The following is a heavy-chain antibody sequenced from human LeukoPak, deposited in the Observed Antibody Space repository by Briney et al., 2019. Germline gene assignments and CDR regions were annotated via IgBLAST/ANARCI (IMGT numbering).Heavy chain of an antibody. V-gene: IGHV1-18*01. J-gene: IGHJ4*02. Sequence: ASVTVSCKASGYTFTNYDINWVRQATGQGLEWMGWISAYNGNTNYAQKLQGRVTMTTDTSTSTAYMELRSLRSDDTAVYYCARDRDGLSRLSALDYWGQGTLATVSS. CDR2: ISAYNGNT. D-gene: IGHD3-9*01. CDR3: ARDRDGLSRLSALDY. CDR1: GYTFTNYD.